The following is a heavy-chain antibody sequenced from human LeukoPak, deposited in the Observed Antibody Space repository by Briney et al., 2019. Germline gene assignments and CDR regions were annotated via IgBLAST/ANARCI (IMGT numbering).Heavy chain of an antibody. Sequence: ASVKVSCKAPGYTFTAYYMHWVRQAPGQGLEWMGWINPSSGNTNYAQKFQGRVTMTTDTSISTAYMELSRLRSDDTAVYYCARDRNYGSGRYGIGWFDTWGQGTLVTVSS. V-gene: IGHV1-2*02. D-gene: IGHD3-10*01. CDR3: ARDRNYGSGRYGIGWFDT. J-gene: IGHJ5*02. CDR2: INPSSGNT. CDR1: GYTFTAYY.